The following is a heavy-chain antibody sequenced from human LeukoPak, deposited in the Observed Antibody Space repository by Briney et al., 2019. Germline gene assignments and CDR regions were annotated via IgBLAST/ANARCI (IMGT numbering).Heavy chain of an antibody. J-gene: IGHJ3*02. CDR2: ISWNSGSI. V-gene: IGHV3-9*01. CDR1: GFTFDDYA. D-gene: IGHD6-13*01. Sequence: GGSLRLSCAASGFTFDDYAMHWVRQAPGKGLEWVSGISWNSGSIGYADSVKGRFTISRDNAKNSLYLQMNSLRAEDTALYYCAKDIGGSSWYPHAFDIWGQGTMVTVSS. CDR3: AKDIGGSSWYPHAFDI.